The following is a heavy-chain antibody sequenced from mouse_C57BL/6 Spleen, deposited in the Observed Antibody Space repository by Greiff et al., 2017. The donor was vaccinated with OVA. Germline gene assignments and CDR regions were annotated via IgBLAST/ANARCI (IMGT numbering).Heavy chain of an antibody. Sequence: DVMLVESGGGLVKPGGSLKLSCAASGFTFSDYGMHWVRQAPEKGLEWVAYISSGSSTIYYADTVKGRFTISRDNAKNTLFLQMTSLRSEDTAMYYCARPIYDYAFAYWGQGTLVTVSA. J-gene: IGHJ3*01. CDR2: ISSGSSTI. CDR1: GFTFSDYG. CDR3: ARPIYDYAFAY. V-gene: IGHV5-17*01. D-gene: IGHD2-4*01.